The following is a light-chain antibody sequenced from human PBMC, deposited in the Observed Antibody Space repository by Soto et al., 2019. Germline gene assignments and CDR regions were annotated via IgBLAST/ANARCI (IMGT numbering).Light chain of an antibody. Sequence: QTVVTQEPLLTVSPGGTVTLTCGSSTGAVTSGHYPYWFQQKPGQAPRTLIYDTSNKHSWTPARFSGSLLGGKAALTLSGAQPEDEAEYYCLLSYSGAREVFGGGTKLTVL. J-gene: IGLJ2*01. CDR3: LLSYSGAREV. CDR2: DTS. V-gene: IGLV7-46*01. CDR1: TGAVTSGHY.